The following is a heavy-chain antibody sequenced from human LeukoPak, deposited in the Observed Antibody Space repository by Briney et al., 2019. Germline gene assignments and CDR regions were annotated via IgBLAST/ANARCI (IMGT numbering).Heavy chain of an antibody. V-gene: IGHV4-59*01. CDR1: GGSISSYY. J-gene: IGHJ4*02. CDR2: IYYSGGT. D-gene: IGHD1-26*01. Sequence: SETLSLTCTVSGGSISSYYWNWIRQPPGKGLEWIGYIYYSGGTNYNPSLESRVTISLDTSRNQFSLKLSSVTAADTAVYYCASGKAFDFWGQGTRVTVSS. CDR3: ASGKAFDF.